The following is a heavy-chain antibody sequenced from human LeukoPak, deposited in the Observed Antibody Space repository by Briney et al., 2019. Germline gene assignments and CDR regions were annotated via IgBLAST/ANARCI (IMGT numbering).Heavy chain of an antibody. CDR1: GGSVSSHDYY. D-gene: IGHD3-22*01. J-gene: IGHJ4*02. CDR3: ARGSGWLSPCDY. CDR2: IYYGGST. Sequence: SQTLSLTCTVSGGSVSSHDYYWTWIRQPPGKGLEWIGYIYYGGSTSYNPSLKSRVTISVDKSKNQFSLKLSSVTAADTAVYYCARGSGWLSPCDYWGQGTLVTVSS. V-gene: IGHV4-30-4*01.